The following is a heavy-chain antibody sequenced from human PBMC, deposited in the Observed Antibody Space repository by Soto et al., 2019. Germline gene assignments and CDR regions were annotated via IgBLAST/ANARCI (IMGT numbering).Heavy chain of an antibody. CDR3: ALHRLGATDY. V-gene: IGHV3-21*01. CDR2: ISGGSDEI. Sequence: EVQLVESGGGLVKPGGSLRLSCAASGFSFGNYNMNWVRQAPGKWCEWVSTISGGSDEIYYADSVGGRFTISRDNAQNSLYLQPNSLRVEVTAVYYCALHRLGATDYWGQGTLVTVSS. J-gene: IGHJ4*02. D-gene: IGHD1-26*01. CDR1: GFSFGNYN.